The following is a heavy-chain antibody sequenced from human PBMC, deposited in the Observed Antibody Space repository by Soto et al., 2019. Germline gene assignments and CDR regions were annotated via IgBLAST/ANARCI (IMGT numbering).Heavy chain of an antibody. V-gene: IGHV4-34*01. CDR1: GGSFSGYY. J-gene: IGHJ5*02. CDR3: ARAPRRCSGGSCYSGGRLDP. CDR2: INHSGST. D-gene: IGHD2-15*01. Sequence: SETLSLTCAAYGGSFSGYYWSWIRQPPGKGLEWIGEINHSGSTNYNPSLKSRVTISVDTSKNQFSLKLSSVTAADTAVYYCARAPRRCSGGSCYSGGRLDPWGQGTLVTVSS.